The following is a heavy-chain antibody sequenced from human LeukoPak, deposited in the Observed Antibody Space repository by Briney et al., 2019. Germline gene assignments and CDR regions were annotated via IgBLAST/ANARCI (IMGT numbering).Heavy chain of an antibody. CDR1: GFTFSTYG. J-gene: IGHJ4*02. CDR3: AKASGQAGYCSSTSCHYTFDY. D-gene: IGHD2-2*01. V-gene: IGHV3-30*02. CDR2: IRYDGSNK. Sequence: GGSLRLSCAASGFTFSTYGMHWVRQAPGKGLEWVAFIRYDGSNKYYADSVKGRFTISRDNSKNTLYLQMNSLRAEDTTVYYCAKASGQAGYCSSTSCHYTFDYWGQGTLVTVSS.